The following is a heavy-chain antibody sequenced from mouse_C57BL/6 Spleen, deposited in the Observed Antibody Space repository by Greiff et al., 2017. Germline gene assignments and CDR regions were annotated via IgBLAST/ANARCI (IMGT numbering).Heavy chain of an antibody. CDR3: ASGDGNYAFNY. CDR1: GYTFTSYW. J-gene: IGHJ2*01. Sequence: QVQLQQPGAELVMPGASVKLSCKASGYTFTSYWMHWVKQRPGQGLEWIGEIDPSDSYTNYNQKFKGKSTLTVDKSSSTAYMQLSSLTSEDSAVDYWASGDGNYAFNYWGQGTTLTGSS. CDR2: IDPSDSYT. V-gene: IGHV1-69*01. D-gene: IGHD2-1*01.